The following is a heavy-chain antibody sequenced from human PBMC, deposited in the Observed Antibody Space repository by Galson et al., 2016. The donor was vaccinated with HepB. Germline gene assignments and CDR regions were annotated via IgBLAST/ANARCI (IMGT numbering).Heavy chain of an antibody. CDR3: ARSYYYELGSVGDFDI. CDR2: SRNKARRYTT. Sequence: SLRLSCAASGFTCSDHYMEWVRQAPWKGLEWVARSRNKARRYTTDYAASVQGRFAISRDDSKKSLYLQMNSLKTEDTDVYYCARSYYYELGSVGDFDIWGQGTMVTVSS. V-gene: IGHV3-72*01. D-gene: IGHD3-10*01. J-gene: IGHJ3*02. CDR1: GFTCSDHY.